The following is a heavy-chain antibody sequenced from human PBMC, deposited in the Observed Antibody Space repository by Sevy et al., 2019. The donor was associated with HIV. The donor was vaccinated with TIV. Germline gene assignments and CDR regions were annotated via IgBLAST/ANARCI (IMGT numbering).Heavy chain of an antibody. CDR2: ISGSGTRT. D-gene: IGHD3-22*01. CDR1: GFSFDSYG. J-gene: IGHJ6*03. Sequence: GGSLRLSCAVSGFSFDSYGMTWVRQAPGKGLEWVSGISGSGTRTYYADSVKGRFSISRDNSKNRLYLQMNSLRSEDPAIYYCAKGGGHYDPDEIGYYFYYYNTDVWGKGTTVTVSS. CDR3: AKGGGHYDPDEIGYYFYYYNTDV. V-gene: IGHV3-23*01.